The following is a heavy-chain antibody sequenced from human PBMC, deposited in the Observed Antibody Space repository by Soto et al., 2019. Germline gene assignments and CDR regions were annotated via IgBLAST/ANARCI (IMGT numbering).Heavy chain of an antibody. Sequence: GGSLRLSCAASGFTFSTYGMHWVRQAPGKGLEWVAAISYDGSNKYYANSVKGRFTISRDNSKNTLYLQMNSLRAEDTAVYYCEKGHCAGRVGESTGGWYFHLWGRGTLVTVS. CDR3: EKGHCAGRVGESTGGWYFHL. CDR2: ISYDGSNK. J-gene: IGHJ2*01. D-gene: IGHD1-26*01. CDR1: GFTFSTYG. V-gene: IGHV3-30*18.